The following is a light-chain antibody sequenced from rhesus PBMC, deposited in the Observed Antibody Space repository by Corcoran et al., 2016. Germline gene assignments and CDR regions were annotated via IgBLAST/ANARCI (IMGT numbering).Light chain of an antibody. J-gene: IGKJ2*01. CDR1: QGISNN. CDR2: YAS. Sequence: DLQMTQSPSSLSASVGDTVTITCRASQGISNNLAWYQQKPGKGPKLLIYYASPLQSGVPSRFSGSGSRTNVALSICRLQTEEFATYYCQHGYDHAYSFGQGTKVEIK. CDR3: QHGYDHAYS. V-gene: IGKV1S15*01.